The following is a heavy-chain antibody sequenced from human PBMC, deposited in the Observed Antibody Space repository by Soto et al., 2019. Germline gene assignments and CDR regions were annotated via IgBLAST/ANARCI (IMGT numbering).Heavy chain of an antibody. V-gene: IGHV4-30-4*01. J-gene: IGHJ4*02. CDR2: IYYSGST. CDR3: ARIVYGSDDLDY. D-gene: IGHD3-10*01. Sequence: SETLSLTCTVSDGSISSGDYYWSWIRQPPGKGLEWIGYIYYSGSTYYNPSLKSRVTISVDTSKNQFSLKLSSVTAADTAVYYCARIVYGSDDLDYWGQGTLVTVSS. CDR1: DGSISSGDYY.